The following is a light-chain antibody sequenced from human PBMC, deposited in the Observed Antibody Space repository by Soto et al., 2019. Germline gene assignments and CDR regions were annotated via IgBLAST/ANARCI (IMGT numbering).Light chain of an antibody. J-gene: IGKJ1*01. CDR2: GAS. Sequence: EIVLTQSPGTLSSSPGERATPSCRASQSVTSNSVAWYQQRPGQAPRLLIYGASNRATGIPDRFSGSGSGTDFTLTISRLEPEDFAVYYCQQYGSSGTFGQGTKVDIK. V-gene: IGKV3-20*01. CDR3: QQYGSSGT. CDR1: QSVTSNS.